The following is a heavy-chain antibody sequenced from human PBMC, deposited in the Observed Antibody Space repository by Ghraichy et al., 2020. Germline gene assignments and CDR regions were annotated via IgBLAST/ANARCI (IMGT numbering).Heavy chain of an antibody. CDR1: GGSFSGYY. D-gene: IGHD3-3*01. CDR2: INHSGST. V-gene: IGHV4-34*01. Sequence: SQTLSLTCAVYGGSFSGYYWSWIRQPPGKGLEWIGEINHSGSTNYNPSLKSRVTISVDTSKNQFSLNLSSVTAADTAVYYCARVNYDFWSGYSPYYFDYWGQGTLVTVSS. CDR3: ARVNYDFWSGYSPYYFDY. J-gene: IGHJ4*02.